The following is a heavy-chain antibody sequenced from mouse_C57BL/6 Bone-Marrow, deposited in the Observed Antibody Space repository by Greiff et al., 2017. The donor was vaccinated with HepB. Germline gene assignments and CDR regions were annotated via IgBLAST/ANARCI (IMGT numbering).Heavy chain of an antibody. CDR2: ISSGGSYT. Sequence: DVHLVESGGDLVKPGGSLKLSCAASGFTFSSYGMSWVRQTPDKRLEWVATISSGGSYTYYPDSVKGRFTISRDNAKNTLYLQMSSLNSEDTAMYCCARGGGGDYWGQGTTLTVSS. CDR1: GFTFSSYG. J-gene: IGHJ2*01. CDR3: ARGGGGDY. V-gene: IGHV5-6*01.